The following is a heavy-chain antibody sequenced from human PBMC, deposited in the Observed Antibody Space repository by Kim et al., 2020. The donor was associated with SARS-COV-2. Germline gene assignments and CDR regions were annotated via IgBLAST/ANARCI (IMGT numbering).Heavy chain of an antibody. CDR1: GYSLTGLS. CDR2: FGPENGVT. Sequence: ASVKVSCKVSGYSLTGLSIHWVRQAPGKGLEWMGGFGPENGVTIYAQKFQGRVTMTEDTSTDTAYMELSSLRSEDTAVYYCATVVSGYYSDQYYVFYWG. V-gene: IGHV1-24*01. CDR3: ATVVSGYYSDQYYVFY. J-gene: IGHJ4*01. D-gene: IGHD3-22*01.